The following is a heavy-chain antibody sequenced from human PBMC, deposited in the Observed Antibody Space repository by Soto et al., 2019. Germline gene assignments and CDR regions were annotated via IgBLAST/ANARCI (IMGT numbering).Heavy chain of an antibody. D-gene: IGHD6-13*01. CDR3: ASSPQQLAPLFDY. J-gene: IGHJ4*02. V-gene: IGHV4-31*03. Sequence: SETLSLTCTVSGGSISSGGYYWSWIRQHPGKGLEWIGYIYYSGSTYYNPSLKSRVTISVDTSKNQFSLKLSSVTAADTAVYYCASSPQQLAPLFDYWGQGTLVTVSS. CDR2: IYYSGST. CDR1: GGSISSGGYY.